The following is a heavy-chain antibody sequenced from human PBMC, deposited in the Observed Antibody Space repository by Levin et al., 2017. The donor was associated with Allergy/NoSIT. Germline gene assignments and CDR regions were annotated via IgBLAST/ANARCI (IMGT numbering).Heavy chain of an antibody. Sequence: GESLKISCAASGFTFSRYSMNWVRQAPGKGLEWVSSIILSSNYIHYAESVKGRFPMSRDNAKNSLHLQMDSLRAEDTAVYYCARSGFDSWGQGTTVTVSS. V-gene: IGHV3-21*01. CDR2: IILSSNYI. J-gene: IGHJ6*02. CDR1: GFTFSRYS. CDR3: ARSGFDS. D-gene: IGHD5-12*01.